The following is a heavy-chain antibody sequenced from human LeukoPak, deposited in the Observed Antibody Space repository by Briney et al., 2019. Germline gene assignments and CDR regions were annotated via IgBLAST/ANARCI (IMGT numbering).Heavy chain of an antibody. V-gene: IGHV3-48*03. CDR2: ISSSGSTI. Sequence: GGSLRLSCAASGFTFSSYEMNWVRQAPGKGLEWVSYISSSGSTIYYADSVKGRFTISRDNAKNSLYLQMNSLGAEDTAVYYCARDYGDYYYYYMDVWGKGTTVTVSS. CDR3: ARDYGDYYYYYMDV. CDR1: GFTFSSYE. J-gene: IGHJ6*03. D-gene: IGHD4-17*01.